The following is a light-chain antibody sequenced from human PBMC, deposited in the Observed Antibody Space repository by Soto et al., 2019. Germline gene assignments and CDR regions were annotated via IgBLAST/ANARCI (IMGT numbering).Light chain of an antibody. Sequence: EIVLTQSPATLSLSPGERATLSCRASQSVSSYLAWYQQKPGQAPRLLIYDASNRATGIPARFSGSGSVTDYTLNISSLEPEDFAVYYCQQRSNWPRTFGQGTKVEIK. V-gene: IGKV3-11*01. CDR2: DAS. CDR1: QSVSSY. CDR3: QQRSNWPRT. J-gene: IGKJ1*01.